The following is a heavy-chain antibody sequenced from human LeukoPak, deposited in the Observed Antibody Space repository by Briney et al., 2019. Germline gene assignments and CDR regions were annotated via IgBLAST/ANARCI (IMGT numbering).Heavy chain of an antibody. V-gene: IGHV1-69*05. CDR1: GGTFSSYA. D-gene: IGHD6-19*01. CDR2: IIPIFGTA. J-gene: IGHJ5*02. Sequence: PVKVSCKASGGTFSSYAISWVRQAPGQGLEWMGGIIPIFGTANYAQKFQGRVTITTDESTSTAYMELSSLRPEDTAVYDCAREAGAVADHGGFDPWGQGTLVTVSS. CDR3: AREAGAVADHGGFDP.